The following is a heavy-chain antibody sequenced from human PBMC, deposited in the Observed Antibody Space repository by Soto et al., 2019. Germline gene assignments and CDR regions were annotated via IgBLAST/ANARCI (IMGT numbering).Heavy chain of an antibody. V-gene: IGHV3-66*01. CDR3: AREPRYCRGGSCSITGDAFDI. J-gene: IGHJ3*02. CDR2: ISNRGDT. CDR1: GFIVSDTY. Sequence: EVQLVESGGGLVQPGGSLRLSCTASGFIVSDTYMNWVRQAPGKGLEWVSVISNRGDTHYADSVRGRFSLSRDIADNTLHLQMNNLRVEDTAVYYCAREPRYCRGGSCSITGDAFDIWGQGTIVTVSS. D-gene: IGHD2-15*01.